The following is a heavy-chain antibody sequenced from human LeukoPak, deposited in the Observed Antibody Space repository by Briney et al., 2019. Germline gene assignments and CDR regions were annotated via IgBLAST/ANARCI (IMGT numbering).Heavy chain of an antibody. Sequence: GGSLRLSRAASGFTFSSYSMNWVRQAPGKGLEWVSVIYSGGSTYYADSVKGRFTISRDNSKNTLYLQMNSLRAEDTAVYHCAKTNGYYDLWGQGTLVTVSS. D-gene: IGHD3-22*01. CDR1: GFTFSSYS. V-gene: IGHV3-66*01. J-gene: IGHJ4*02. CDR2: IYSGGST. CDR3: AKTNGYYDL.